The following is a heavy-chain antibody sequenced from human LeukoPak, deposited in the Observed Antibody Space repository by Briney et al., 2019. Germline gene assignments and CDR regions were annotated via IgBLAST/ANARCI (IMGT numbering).Heavy chain of an antibody. CDR2: ISYNGKT. CDR3: TRVGPSLHWYPDY. Sequence: SETLSLTCTVSGGSMSSYYWMWIRQPPGKGLEWIGSISYNGKTNHNPSLKSRVTISVDTSKNQFSLKLSSVTAADTAVYYCTRVGPSLHWYPDYWGQGTLVTVSS. CDR1: GGSMSSYY. J-gene: IGHJ4*02. D-gene: IGHD6-13*01. V-gene: IGHV4-59*01.